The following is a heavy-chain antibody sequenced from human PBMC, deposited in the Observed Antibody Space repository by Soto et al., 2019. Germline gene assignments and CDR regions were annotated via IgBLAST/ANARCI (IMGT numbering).Heavy chain of an antibody. CDR1: GFTFSNYA. CDR2: ISGSGRNT. Sequence: EVQMLESGGGLVHPAGSLRLSCAASGFTFSNYAMNWVRQAPGKGLEWVSSISGSGRNTYYADSVKGRLTISRDSSKNTLYLQMNSLRVENTGVYYCAKDLNGSGSFTSYYHYGMDVWGQGTTVTVSS. V-gene: IGHV3-23*01. CDR3: AKDLNGSGSFTSYYHYGMDV. D-gene: IGHD3-10*01. J-gene: IGHJ6*02.